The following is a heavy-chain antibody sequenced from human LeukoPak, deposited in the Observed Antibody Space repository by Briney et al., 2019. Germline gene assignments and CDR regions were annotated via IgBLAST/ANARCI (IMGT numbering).Heavy chain of an antibody. CDR2: IYHSGST. V-gene: IGHV4-30-2*01. CDR3: ARGDCTDGVCFLFDY. CDR1: GGSFSGYS. J-gene: IGHJ4*02. D-gene: IGHD2-8*01. Sequence: SETLSLTCAVYGGSFSGYSWSWIRQPPGKGLEWIGYIYHSGSTYYNPSLKSRVTISVDRSKNQFSLKLSSVTAADTAVYYCARGDCTDGVCFLFDYWGQGTLVTVSS.